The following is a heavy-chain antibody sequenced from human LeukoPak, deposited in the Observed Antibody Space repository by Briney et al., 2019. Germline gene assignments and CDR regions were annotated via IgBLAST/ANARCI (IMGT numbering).Heavy chain of an antibody. V-gene: IGHV5-51*01. CDR3: ARHMGPTAPYPGYFYMDV. Sequence: GESLQISFQGSGYRFTNYWIGWVRQMPGKGLEWMGIIHPGDSDTRYSPSFQGQVTISADKSISTAYLQWSSLKASDSAMYFCARHMGPTAPYPGYFYMDVWGKGTTVTISS. CDR1: GYRFTNYW. D-gene: IGHD3-9*01. CDR2: IHPGDSDT. J-gene: IGHJ6*03.